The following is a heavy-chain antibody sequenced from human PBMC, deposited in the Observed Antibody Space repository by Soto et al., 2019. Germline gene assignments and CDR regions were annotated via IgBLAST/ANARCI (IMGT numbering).Heavy chain of an antibody. CDR2: IDGSGGST. CDR1: AFTFSSYA. D-gene: IGHD2-21*02. CDR3: DKTAVWHQLEY. Sequence: PGGSLRLSCADSAFTFSSYAMSWVRQAPGKGLEWVSVIDGSGGSTYYVDSVKGRFTISRDNSKNTLYLQMNSLRAEDTAVYYCDKTAVWHQLEYWGQGTLVTVSS. J-gene: IGHJ4*02. V-gene: IGHV3-23*01.